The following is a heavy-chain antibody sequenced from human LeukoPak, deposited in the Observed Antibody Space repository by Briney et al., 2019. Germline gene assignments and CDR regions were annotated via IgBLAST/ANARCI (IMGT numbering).Heavy chain of an antibody. CDR1: GGTFSSYA. Sequence: ASVKVSCKASGGTFSSYAISWVRQAPGQGLEWMGGIIPIFGTANYAQKFQGRVTITADESTSTAYMELSSLRSEDTAVYYCARDLLRGWWDYYYYYYGMDVWGQGTTVTVSS. CDR3: ARDLLRGWWDYYYYYYGMDV. V-gene: IGHV1-69*13. J-gene: IGHJ6*02. D-gene: IGHD6-19*01. CDR2: IIPIFGTA.